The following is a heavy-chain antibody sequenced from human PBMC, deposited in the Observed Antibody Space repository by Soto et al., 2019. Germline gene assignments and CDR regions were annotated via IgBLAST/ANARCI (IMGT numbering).Heavy chain of an antibody. Sequence: ASVKVSCKASGYTFTSYDINWVRQATGQGLEWMGWMNPNSGNTGYAQKFQGRVTMTRNTSISTAYMELSSLRSEDTAVYYGARALVGYCTNGVCSKGGYYYYGMDVWGQGTTVTVSS. CDR1: GYTFTSYD. CDR2: MNPNSGNT. D-gene: IGHD2-8*01. V-gene: IGHV1-8*01. CDR3: ARALVGYCTNGVCSKGGYYYYGMDV. J-gene: IGHJ6*02.